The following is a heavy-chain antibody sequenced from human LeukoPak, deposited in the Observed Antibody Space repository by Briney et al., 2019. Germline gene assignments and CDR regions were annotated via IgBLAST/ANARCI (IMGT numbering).Heavy chain of an antibody. CDR1: GYSFTNYW. J-gene: IGHJ4*02. V-gene: IGHV5-51*01. CDR2: IYPGGSDT. CDR3: ARHPDYEPFDY. D-gene: IGHD4-17*01. Sequence: GESLKISCKGSGYSFTNYWIGWVRQMPGKGLEWMGTIYPGGSDTRYSPSFQGQVTISADKSITTAYLQWSSLKASDTAMYYCARHPDYEPFDYWGQGTLVTVSS.